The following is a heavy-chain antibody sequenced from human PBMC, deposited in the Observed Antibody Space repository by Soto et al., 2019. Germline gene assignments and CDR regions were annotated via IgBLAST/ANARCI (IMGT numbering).Heavy chain of an antibody. Sequence: GGSLRLSCAASGFTFSSYAMSWVRQAPGKGLEWVSAISGSGGSTYYADSVKGRFTISRDNSKNTLYLQMNSLRAEDTAVYYCAKDGISYYGQGSYFYGMDVWGQGTTVTVSS. CDR1: GFTFSSYA. J-gene: IGHJ6*02. D-gene: IGHD3-10*01. CDR3: AKDGISYYGQGSYFYGMDV. CDR2: ISGSGGST. V-gene: IGHV3-23*01.